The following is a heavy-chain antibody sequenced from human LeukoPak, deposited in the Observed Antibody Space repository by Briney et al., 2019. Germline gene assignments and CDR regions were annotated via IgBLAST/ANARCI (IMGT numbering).Heavy chain of an antibody. CDR3: ARGQGGSYGDWFDP. J-gene: IGHJ5*02. CDR2: INHSGST. Sequence: SETLSLTCAVYGGSFSGYYWSWICQPPGKGLEWIGEINHSGSTDYNPSLKSRVTISVDTSKNQFSLKLSSVTAADTAVYYCARGQGGSYGDWFDPWGQGTLVTVSS. CDR1: GGSFSGYY. D-gene: IGHD1-26*01. V-gene: IGHV4-34*01.